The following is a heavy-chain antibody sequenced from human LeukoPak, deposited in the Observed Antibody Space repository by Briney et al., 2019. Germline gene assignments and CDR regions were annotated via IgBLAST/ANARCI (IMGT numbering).Heavy chain of an antibody. J-gene: IGHJ2*01. CDR1: GFTVSSDY. Sequence: PGGSLRLSCAASGFTVSSDYMSWVRQAPGKGLEWVSVIYSGGSTYYADSVKGRFTISRDNSKNTLYLQMNSLRAEDTAVYYCARRLWFGELNLWGRGTLVTVSS. CDR3: ARRLWFGELNL. D-gene: IGHD3-10*01. V-gene: IGHV3-53*01. CDR2: IYSGGST.